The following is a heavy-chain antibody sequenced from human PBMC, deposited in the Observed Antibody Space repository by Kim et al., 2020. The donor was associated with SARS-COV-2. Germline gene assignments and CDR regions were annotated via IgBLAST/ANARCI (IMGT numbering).Heavy chain of an antibody. V-gene: IGHV3-21*01. J-gene: IGHJ3*02. CDR3: ARERYSSSFVDAFDI. Sequence: DEVTGRFTLSRVTAKNSLYLQMNGLRAEDTAVYYCARERYSSSFVDAFDIWGQGTMVTVSS. D-gene: IGHD6-13*01.